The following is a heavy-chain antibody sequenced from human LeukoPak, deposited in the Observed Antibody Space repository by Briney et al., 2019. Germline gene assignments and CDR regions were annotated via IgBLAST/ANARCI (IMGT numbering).Heavy chain of an antibody. D-gene: IGHD5-12*01. CDR3: AKDAPWRAFDI. CDR2: IILIFGTA. J-gene: IGHJ3*02. V-gene: IGHV1-69*05. Sequence: SVKVSCKASGGTFSSYAISWVRQAPGQGLEWMGGIILIFGTANYAQKFQGRVTITTDESASTAYMELSSLRSEDTAVYYCAKDAPWRAFDIWGQGTMVTVSS. CDR1: GGTFSSYA.